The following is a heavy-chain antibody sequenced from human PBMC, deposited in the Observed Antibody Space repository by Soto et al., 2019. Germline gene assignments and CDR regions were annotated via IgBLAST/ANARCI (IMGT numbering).Heavy chain of an antibody. J-gene: IGHJ6*02. D-gene: IGHD4-17*01. Sequence: GGSLRLSCAASGFTFSSYWMSWVRQAPGKGLEWAANIKQDGSEKYYVDSVKGRFTISRDNAKNSLYLQMNSLRAEDTAVYYCARYGDYVSYYYGMDVWGQGTTVTVSS. CDR3: ARYGDYVSYYYGMDV. V-gene: IGHV3-7*03. CDR2: IKQDGSEK. CDR1: GFTFSSYW.